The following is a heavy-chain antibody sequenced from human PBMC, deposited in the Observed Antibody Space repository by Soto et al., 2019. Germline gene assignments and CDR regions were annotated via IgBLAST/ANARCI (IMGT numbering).Heavy chain of an antibody. CDR3: AKVLRTGYSSSWYGSYYYYGMDV. CDR2: ISGSGGST. V-gene: IGHV3-23*01. J-gene: IGHJ6*02. D-gene: IGHD6-13*01. CDR1: GFTFSSYA. Sequence: GGSLRLSCAASGFTFSSYAMSWVRQAPGKGLEWVSAISGSGGSTYYADSVKGRFTISRDNSKNTLYLQMNSLRAEDTAVYYCAKVLRTGYSSSWYGSYYYYGMDVWGQGTTVTVSS.